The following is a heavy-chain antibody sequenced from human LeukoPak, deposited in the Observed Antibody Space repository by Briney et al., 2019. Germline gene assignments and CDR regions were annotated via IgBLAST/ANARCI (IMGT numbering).Heavy chain of an antibody. CDR1: GFTVSSNY. Sequence: GGSLRLSCAASGFTVSSNYMSWVRQAPGKGLEWVSVIYSGGSTYYADSVKGRFTISRDNSKNTLYLQMNSLRAEDTAVYYCARFRTEYYYYGMDVWGQGTTVTVSS. D-gene: IGHD2-8*02. J-gene: IGHJ6*02. CDR3: ARFRTEYYYYGMDV. CDR2: IYSGGST. V-gene: IGHV3-66*01.